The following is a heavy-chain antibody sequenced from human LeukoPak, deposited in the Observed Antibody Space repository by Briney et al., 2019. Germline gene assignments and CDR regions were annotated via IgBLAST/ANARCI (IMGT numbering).Heavy chain of an antibody. CDR1: GGSISSYY. D-gene: IGHD3-3*01. CDR2: IYYSGST. Sequence: PSETLSLTCTVSGGSISSYYWSWIRQPPGKGLEWIGYIYYSGSTNYNPSLKSRVTISVDTSKNQFSLKLSSVTAADTAVYYCARGGYDFWSGYRKGYFDYWGQGTLVTVSS. J-gene: IGHJ4*02. CDR3: ARGGYDFWSGYRKGYFDY. V-gene: IGHV4-59*01.